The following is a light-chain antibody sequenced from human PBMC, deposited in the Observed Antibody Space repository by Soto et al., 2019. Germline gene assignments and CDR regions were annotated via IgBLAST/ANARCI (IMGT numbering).Light chain of an antibody. CDR2: GAS. CDR1: ESVSSN. CDR3: QQYNKWPLT. Sequence: EIVMTQSPATLSVSQGERATLSCRASESVSSNLAWYQQKPGQAPRLLIYGASTRATGVPARFSGSGSGTEFTLTISSLQSEDFAAFYCQQYNKWPLTFGGGTKVELK. J-gene: IGKJ4*01. V-gene: IGKV3-15*01.